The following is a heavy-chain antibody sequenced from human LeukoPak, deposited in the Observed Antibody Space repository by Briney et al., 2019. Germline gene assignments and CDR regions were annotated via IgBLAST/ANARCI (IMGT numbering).Heavy chain of an antibody. CDR1: GFTFSNAW. V-gene: IGHV3-15*01. CDR3: TTDRGDYGSGTYEIYYYYMDV. D-gene: IGHD3-10*01. J-gene: IGHJ6*03. CDR2: IKSKTDGGTT. Sequence: PGGSLRLSCAASGFTFSNAWMSWVRQAPGKGLKWVGRIKSKTDGGTTDYAAPVKGRFTISRDDSKNTLYLQMNSLKTEDTAVYYCTTDRGDYGSGTYEIYYYYMDVWGKGTTVTVSS.